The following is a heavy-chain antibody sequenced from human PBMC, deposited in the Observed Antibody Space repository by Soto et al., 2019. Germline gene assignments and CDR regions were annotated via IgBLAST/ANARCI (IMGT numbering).Heavy chain of an antibody. CDR1: GGSISRGGYY. J-gene: IGHJ5*02. V-gene: IGHV4-31*03. D-gene: IGHD3-22*01. CDR2: IYYSGST. CDR3: ARDVYDSSGYYYGPWVDP. Sequence: TLSLTCTVSGGSISRGGYYWSWIRHHPGKGLEWIGYIYYSGSTYYNPSLKSRVTISVDTSKNQFSLKLSSVTAADTAVYYCARDVYDSSGYYYGPWVDPWGQGTLVTVSS.